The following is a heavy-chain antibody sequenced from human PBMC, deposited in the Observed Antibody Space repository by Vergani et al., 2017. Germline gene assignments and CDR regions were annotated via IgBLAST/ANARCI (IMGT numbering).Heavy chain of an antibody. Sequence: QVQLQESGPGLVKPSQTLSLTCSVSGVSISSGSYYWSWIRQPAGKGLEWIGRIYASGSTNYNPSLKSRVSMSVDTARNQFSLEVKSVTAADTAVYYCARRCSFTCSNAFDIWGLGTMVTVSS. CDR1: GVSISSGSYY. D-gene: IGHD2-2*01. J-gene: IGHJ3*02. CDR2: IYASGST. CDR3: ARRCSFTCSNAFDI. V-gene: IGHV4-61*02.